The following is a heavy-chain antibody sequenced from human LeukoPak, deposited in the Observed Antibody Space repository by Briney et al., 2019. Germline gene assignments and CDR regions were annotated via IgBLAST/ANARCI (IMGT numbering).Heavy chain of an antibody. D-gene: IGHD5-12*01. CDR1: GFTFSNYW. Sequence: GGSLRLSCAASGFTFSNYWMSWVRQAPGKGLEWVANIKQDGSEKYYVDSVKGRFTISRDNAKNSLYLQMNSLRAEDTAVYYCARDLLIGPYYFDYWGQGTLVTVSS. CDR2: IKQDGSEK. CDR3: ARDLLIGPYYFDY. J-gene: IGHJ4*02. V-gene: IGHV3-7*01.